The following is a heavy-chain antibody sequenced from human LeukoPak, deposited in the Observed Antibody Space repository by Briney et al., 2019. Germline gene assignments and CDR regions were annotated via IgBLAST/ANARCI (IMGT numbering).Heavy chain of an antibody. D-gene: IGHD4-17*01. CDR1: EFTFSKFW. J-gene: IGHJ5*02. V-gene: IGHV3-7*01. CDR2: IKEDGSEK. Sequence: PGGSLRLSCAASEFTFSKFWMTWVRQAPGKGLEWVANIKEDGSEKYYVDSVKGRFIISRDNAKNSLYLQMNSLRAEDTAVYYCARDATGDGDLESWGQGTLVTVSP. CDR3: ARDATGDGDLES.